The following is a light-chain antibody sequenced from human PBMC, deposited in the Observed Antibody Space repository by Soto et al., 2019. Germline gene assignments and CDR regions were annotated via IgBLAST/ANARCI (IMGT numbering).Light chain of an antibody. J-gene: IGKJ4*01. V-gene: IGKV1-5*03. Sequence: SPSTLSVSVGDRVAITCRASQSLGIWLAWCQQKPGKAPNLLIYKASNLESGVPSRFSGSASGTEFTLTISSLQPDDSATYYCQQYHSYPLSFGGGTKVDIK. CDR1: QSLGIW. CDR2: KAS. CDR3: QQYHSYPLS.